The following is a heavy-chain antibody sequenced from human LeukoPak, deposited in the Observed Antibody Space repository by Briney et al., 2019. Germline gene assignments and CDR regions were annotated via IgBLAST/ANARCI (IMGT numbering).Heavy chain of an antibody. J-gene: IGHJ4*02. CDR1: GGSFSGYY. CDR3: ARGRRVRFTVKVVPAAIAD. V-gene: IGHV4-34*01. Sequence: PSETLSLTCAVYGGSFSGYYWSWIRQPPGKGLEWIGEINHSGSTNYNPSLKSRVTISVDTSKNQFSLKLSSVTAADTAVYYCARGRRVRFTVKVVPAAIADWGQGTLVTVSS. CDR2: INHSGST. D-gene: IGHD2-2*01.